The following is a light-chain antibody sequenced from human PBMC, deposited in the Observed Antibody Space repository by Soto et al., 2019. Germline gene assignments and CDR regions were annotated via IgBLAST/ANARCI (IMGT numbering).Light chain of an antibody. Sequence: DIVMTQSPDSLAVSLGERATINCKSGQSVLYSSNNKNYLAWYQQKPGQPPKLLIYWASTRESGVPDRFSGXXXXXXFTLTISGLQAEDVAVYYCQQYYSTLSFGQGTKLEIK. CDR3: QQYYSTLS. CDR2: WAS. J-gene: IGKJ2*01. V-gene: IGKV4-1*01. CDR1: QSVLYSSNNKNY.